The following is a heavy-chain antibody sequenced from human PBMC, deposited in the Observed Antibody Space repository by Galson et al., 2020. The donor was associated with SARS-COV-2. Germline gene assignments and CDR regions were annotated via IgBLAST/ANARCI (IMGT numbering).Heavy chain of an antibody. CDR3: ARGYCSRTSCFRDGMDV. CDR1: GFTVSSNY. J-gene: IGHJ6*02. Sequence: TGGSLRLSCAASGFTVSSNYMNWVRQAPGKGLEWVSVIYSSGNTYHADSVKGRFTISRDNSLNTVYLQMNSLRAEDTAVYYCARGYCSRTSCFRDGMDVWGQGTTVTVSS. V-gene: IGHV3-66*02. CDR2: IYSSGNT. D-gene: IGHD2-2*01.